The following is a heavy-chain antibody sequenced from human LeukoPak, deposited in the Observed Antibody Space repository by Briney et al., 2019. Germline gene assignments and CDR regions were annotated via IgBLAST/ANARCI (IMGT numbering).Heavy chain of an antibody. CDR2: IWYDGSNK. D-gene: IGHD3-10*01. V-gene: IGHV3-33*01. CDR1: GFTFSSYG. Sequence: AGGSLRLSCAASGFTFSSYGMHWVRQAPGKGLEWVAVIWYDGSNKYYADSVKGRFTISRDNSKNTLYLQMNSLRAEDTAVYYCARGPPYGSGSYPHYYYGMDVWGQGTTVTVSS. J-gene: IGHJ6*02. CDR3: ARGPPYGSGSYPHYYYGMDV.